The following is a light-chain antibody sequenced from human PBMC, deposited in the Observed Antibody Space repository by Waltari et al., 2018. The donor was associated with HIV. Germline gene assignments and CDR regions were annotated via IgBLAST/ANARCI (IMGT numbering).Light chain of an antibody. CDR1: NIGRKS. Sequence: SYVLTQAPSLSVAPGQTAPLSCGNIGRKSVQWYRQKPGRAPLLVVLDDVARSSGIPARFSGARSGERATLTIRGVEAGDEADYYCQVWDRSYKEAVFGGGT. CDR2: DDV. CDR3: QVWDRSYKEAV. J-gene: IGLJ2*01. V-gene: IGLV3-21*02.